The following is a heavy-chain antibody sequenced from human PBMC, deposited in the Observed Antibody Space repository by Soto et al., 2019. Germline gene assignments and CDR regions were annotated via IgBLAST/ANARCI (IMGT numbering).Heavy chain of an antibody. D-gene: IGHD2-2*03. CDR1: GFTFSSYA. V-gene: IGHV3-64D*06. CDR3: VKDLIRTIRMDIFDY. CDR2: ISSNGGST. Sequence: EVQLVESGGGLVQPGGSLRLSCSASGFTFSSYAMHWVRQAPGKGLEYVSAISSNGGSTYYADSVKGRFTISRDNSKNTLYLQMSSLRAEDTAVYYCVKDLIRTIRMDIFDYWGQGTLVTVSS. J-gene: IGHJ4*02.